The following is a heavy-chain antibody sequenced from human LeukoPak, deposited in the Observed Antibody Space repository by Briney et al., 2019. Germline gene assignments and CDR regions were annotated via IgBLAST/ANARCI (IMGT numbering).Heavy chain of an antibody. CDR3: ASAMIGVPDDAFDI. CDR1: GGSFSGYY. Sequence: SETLSLTCAVYGGSFSGYYWSWIRQPPGKGLEWIGEINHSGGTNYNPSLKSRVTISVDTSKNQFSLKLSSVTAADTAVYYCASAMIGVPDDAFDIGGQGTRVTVSS. V-gene: IGHV4-34*01. D-gene: IGHD3-22*01. J-gene: IGHJ3*02. CDR2: INHSGGT.